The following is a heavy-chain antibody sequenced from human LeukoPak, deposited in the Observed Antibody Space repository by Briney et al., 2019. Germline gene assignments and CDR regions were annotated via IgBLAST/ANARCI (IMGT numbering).Heavy chain of an antibody. CDR2: INPNSGGT. J-gene: IGHJ4*02. Sequence: ASVKASCKASGYTFTGYYMHWVRQAPGQGLEWMGWINPNSGGTNYAQKFQGRVTMTRDTSISTAYMELSRLRSDDTAVYYCARDINWNEGLDYWGQGTLVTVSS. D-gene: IGHD1-1*01. CDR3: ARDINWNEGLDY. CDR1: GYTFTGYY. V-gene: IGHV1-2*02.